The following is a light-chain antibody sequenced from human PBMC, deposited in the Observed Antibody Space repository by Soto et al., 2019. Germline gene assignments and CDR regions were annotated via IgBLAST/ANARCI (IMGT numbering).Light chain of an antibody. J-gene: IGKJ1*01. Sequence: EILLTQSPATLSVSPWERATLSCRASQSVSSNLSWYQQKPGQAPRLLIYGASTRATGIPARFSGSGSGTEFTLTISSLQSEDFAVYYCQQYNNWPPTWTFGQGTKVDI. CDR1: QSVSSN. V-gene: IGKV3-15*01. CDR3: QQYNNWPPTWT. CDR2: GAS.